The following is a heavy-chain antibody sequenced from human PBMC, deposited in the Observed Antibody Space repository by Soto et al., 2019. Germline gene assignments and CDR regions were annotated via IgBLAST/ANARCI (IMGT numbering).Heavy chain of an antibody. J-gene: IGHJ6*02. CDR1: GGSFSGYY. CDR2: SNHSGST. V-gene: IGHV4-34*01. Sequence: SETLSLTCAVYGGSFSGYYWSWIRQPPGKGLEWIGESNHSGSTSYNPSLKSRVTISVDTSKNQFSLKLSSVTAADTAVYYCARGSYEVRGVLFYYGMDVRGQGTTVTVSS. D-gene: IGHD3-10*01. CDR3: ARGSYEVRGVLFYYGMDV.